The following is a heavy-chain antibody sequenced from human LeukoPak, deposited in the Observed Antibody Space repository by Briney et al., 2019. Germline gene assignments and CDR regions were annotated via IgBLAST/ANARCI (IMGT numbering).Heavy chain of an antibody. D-gene: IGHD5-12*01. V-gene: IGHV3-48*03. CDR3: AKSRSGYSGYDA. J-gene: IGHJ4*02. CDR1: GFTFSSYE. Sequence: GGSLRLSCAASGFTFSSYEMNWVRQAPGKGLEWVSYISSSGSTIYYADSVEGRFTISRDNSKNMLYLQMNSLRAEDTAVYYCAKSRSGYSGYDAWGQGTLVTVSS. CDR2: ISSSGSTI.